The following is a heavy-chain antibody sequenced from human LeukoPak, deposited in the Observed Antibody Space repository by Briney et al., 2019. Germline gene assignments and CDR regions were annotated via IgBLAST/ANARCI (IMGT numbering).Heavy chain of an antibody. CDR3: ARDRNTFVLDY. CDR1: GFTFSSYS. Sequence: PGGSLRLSCAASGFTFSSYSMNSVRQAPGTGLEWVSYISSSSSTIYYADSVKGRFTISRDNAKKSLYLQMDRLGAEDTAVYYCARDRNTFVLDYWGQGTLVTVSS. V-gene: IGHV3-48*01. D-gene: IGHD3-16*02. CDR2: ISSSSSTI. J-gene: IGHJ4*02.